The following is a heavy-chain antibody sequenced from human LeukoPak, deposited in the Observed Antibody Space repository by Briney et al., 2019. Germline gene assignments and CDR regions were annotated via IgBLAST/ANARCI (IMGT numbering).Heavy chain of an antibody. CDR1: GITFSNYY. V-gene: IGHV3-7*01. CDR3: ARSKGVTTGHYFHYICDY. J-gene: IGHJ4*02. CDR2: LKQDGSEK. Sequence: GGSLRLSCVTSGITFSNYYMHWVRQAPGKGLEWVANLKQDGSEKYYVDSVKGRFTISRDNAKNSLYLQMNSLRAEDTAVYYCARSKGVTTGHYFHYICDYWGQGTLVTVSS. D-gene: IGHD2/OR15-2a*01.